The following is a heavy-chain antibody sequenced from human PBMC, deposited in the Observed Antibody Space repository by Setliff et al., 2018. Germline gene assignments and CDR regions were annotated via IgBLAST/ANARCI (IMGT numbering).Heavy chain of an antibody. V-gene: IGHV4-34*12. CDR1: GESSIGYY. J-gene: IGHJ4*02. CDR3: ARHATYYYGSGNLPFDH. Sequence: PSETLSITCAIYGESSIGYYWSWIRQSPGKTLEWIGEIMDGRDTVYNPSLNSRVTISFDTSRNQFSLELSSVTAADTAVYYCARHATYYYGSGNLPFDHWAQGSLVTVSS. D-gene: IGHD3-10*01. CDR2: IMDGRDT.